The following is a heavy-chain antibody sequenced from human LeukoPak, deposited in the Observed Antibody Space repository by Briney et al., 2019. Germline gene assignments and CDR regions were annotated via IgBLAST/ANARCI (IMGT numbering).Heavy chain of an antibody. D-gene: IGHD1-14*01. J-gene: IGHJ3*02. V-gene: IGHV4-31*03. CDR3: ARAGRRSIPPPRPPQIGFDI. Sequence: PSETLSLTCTVSGGSISRGGYYWSWIRQHPGKGLEWIGYIYYSGSTYYNPSLKSRVTISVDTSKNQFSLKLSSLTAADTAFDYCARAGRRSIPPPRPPQIGFDIWGQGTMVTVSS. CDR1: GGSISRGGYY. CDR2: IYYSGST.